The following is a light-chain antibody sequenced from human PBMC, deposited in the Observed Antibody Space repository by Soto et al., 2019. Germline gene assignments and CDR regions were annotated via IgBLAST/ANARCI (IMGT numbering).Light chain of an antibody. V-gene: IGKV3-20*01. CDR3: QQYGSSPT. Sequence: EIVLRQSPGTLAVSPGERATLSCRASQTVSSTYLAWYQQKPGQAPRLLIYGASSRATGIPDRFSGSGSGTDFTLTISRLEPEDFAVYYCQQYGSSPTFGQGTKVDIK. CDR1: QTVSSTY. CDR2: GAS. J-gene: IGKJ1*01.